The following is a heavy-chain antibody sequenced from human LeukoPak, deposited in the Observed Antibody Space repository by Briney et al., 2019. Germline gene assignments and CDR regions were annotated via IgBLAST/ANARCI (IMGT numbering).Heavy chain of an antibody. D-gene: IGHD1-26*01. CDR3: ASKKGSGSPFGS. CDR1: GGSVSSGSFY. Sequence: SETLSLTCTVSGGSVSSGSFYWSWIRQPPGKGLEWIGYIYYSGSTNYNPSLKSRVTISVDTSKNQFSLKLSSVTAADTAVYYCASKKGSGSPFGSWGQGTLVTVSS. V-gene: IGHV4-61*01. J-gene: IGHJ4*02. CDR2: IYYSGST.